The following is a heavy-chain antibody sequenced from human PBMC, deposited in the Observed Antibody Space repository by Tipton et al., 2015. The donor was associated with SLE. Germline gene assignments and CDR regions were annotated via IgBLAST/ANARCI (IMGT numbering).Heavy chain of an antibody. D-gene: IGHD3-16*01. V-gene: IGHV3-64*01. J-gene: IGHJ6*03. Sequence: SLRLSCAASGFTFSSYAMHWVRQAPGQGLEYVSSISDDGSRTYYGNSVRGRFLISRDNSKNTLYLQMRSLRAEDMAVYYCARVLITEYYNYNMDVWGKGTTVTVSS. CDR2: ISDDGSRT. CDR3: ARVLITEYYNYNMDV. CDR1: GFTFSSYA.